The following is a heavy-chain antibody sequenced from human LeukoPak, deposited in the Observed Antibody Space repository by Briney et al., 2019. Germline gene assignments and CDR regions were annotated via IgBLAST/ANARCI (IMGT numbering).Heavy chain of an antibody. J-gene: IGHJ4*02. CDR1: VGSFSGYY. Sequence: SETLSLTCAVYVGSFSGYYWSCMPQPPGKGLEWIAEINHSGSTNYNPSLKSRVTISVDTSKNQCSLKLSSVTDADAAVYYWTGVSSSGWYANWGQGTLVTVSS. CDR2: INHSGST. D-gene: IGHD6-19*01. CDR3: TGVSSSGWYAN. V-gene: IGHV4-34*01.